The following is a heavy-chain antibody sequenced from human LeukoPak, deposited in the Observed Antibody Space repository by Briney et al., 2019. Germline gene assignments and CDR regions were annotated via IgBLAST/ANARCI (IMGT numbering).Heavy chain of an antibody. CDR3: ARDPSDGYNPLFVY. CDR1: GFSVTSNY. CDR2: INSDGST. J-gene: IGHJ4*02. D-gene: IGHD5-24*01. Sequence: GGSLRLSCAASGFSVTSNYMSWVRQAPGKGLQWVSVINSDGSTYYADSVKGRFTISRDNSKNTVYLQMNSLRAEDTAVYYCARDPSDGYNPLFVYWGQGTLVTVSS. V-gene: IGHV3-66*01.